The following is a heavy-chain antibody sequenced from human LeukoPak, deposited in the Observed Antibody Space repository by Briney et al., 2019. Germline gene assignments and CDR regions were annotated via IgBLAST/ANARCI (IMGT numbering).Heavy chain of an antibody. V-gene: IGHV3-30*03. CDR3: AEYSRYGGNAGDAFDI. CDR2: ISYDGSNK. D-gene: IGHD4-23*01. Sequence: PGRSLRLSCAASGFTFSSYGMHWVRQAPGKGLEWVAVISYDGSNKYYADSVKGRLTISRDNSKNTLYLQMNSLRAEDTAMYYCAEYSRYGGNAGDAFDIWGHGTMVTVSS. CDR1: GFTFSSYG. J-gene: IGHJ3*02.